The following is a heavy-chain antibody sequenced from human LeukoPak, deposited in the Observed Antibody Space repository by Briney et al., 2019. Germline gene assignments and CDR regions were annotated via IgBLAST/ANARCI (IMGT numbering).Heavy chain of an antibody. D-gene: IGHD3-3*01. CDR2: ISYDGSNK. V-gene: IGHV3-30*03. CDR3: ARSWEWSRVFDY. Sequence: GRSLRLSCAASGFTFSSDGMRGVRQHPPKRREGGAVISYDGSNKYYADSVKGRFTISRDNAKNSLYLQMTTLTAEDTAAYYCARSWEWSRVFDYWGQGTLVTVSS. J-gene: IGHJ4*02. CDR1: GFTFSSDG.